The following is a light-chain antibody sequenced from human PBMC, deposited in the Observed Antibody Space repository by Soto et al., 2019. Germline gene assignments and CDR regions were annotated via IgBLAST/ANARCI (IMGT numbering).Light chain of an antibody. CDR3: QQRSDWPS. CDR1: QSVGSY. CDR2: DAS. J-gene: IGKJ2*01. V-gene: IGKV3-11*01. Sequence: EVVLTQSPATLSLSPGERATLSCRASQSVGSYLAWYQQKLGQAPRLLIYDASNRATGIPARFSGSGSGTDFTLTISGLEPEDFAIYYCQQRSDWPSFGQGTKLEIK.